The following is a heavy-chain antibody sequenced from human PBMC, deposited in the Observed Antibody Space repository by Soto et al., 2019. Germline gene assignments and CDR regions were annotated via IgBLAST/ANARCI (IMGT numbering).Heavy chain of an antibody. D-gene: IGHD1-1*01. J-gene: IGHJ6*02. Sequence: ASVKVSCKASGYTFTSYDINWVRQATGQGLEWMGWMNPNSGNTGYAQKYQGRVTMTRNTSISTAYMELSSLRSEDTAVYYCARERTGTTSMDVWGQGTTVTVSS. CDR3: ARERTGTTSMDV. CDR2: MNPNSGNT. V-gene: IGHV1-8*01. CDR1: GYTFTSYD.